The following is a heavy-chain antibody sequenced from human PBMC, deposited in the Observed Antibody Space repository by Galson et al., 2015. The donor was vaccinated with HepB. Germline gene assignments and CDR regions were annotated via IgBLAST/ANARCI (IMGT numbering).Heavy chain of an antibody. CDR1: GFTVSSNY. J-gene: IGHJ4*02. CDR3: ARVADTAMAEFDY. Sequence: SLRLSCAASGFTVSSNYMSWVRQAPGKGLEWVSVIYSGGSTYYADSVKGRFTISRDNSKNTLYLQMNSLRAEDTAVYYCARVADTAMAEFDYWGQGTLVTVSS. D-gene: IGHD5-18*01. CDR2: IYSGGST. V-gene: IGHV3-53*01.